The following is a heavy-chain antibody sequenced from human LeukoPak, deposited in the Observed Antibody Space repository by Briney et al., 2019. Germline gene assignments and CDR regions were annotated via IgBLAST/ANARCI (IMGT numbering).Heavy chain of an antibody. CDR1: GFTFSNYA. CDR3: ARGGLESPWSGYNAPDF. D-gene: IGHD3-3*01. Sequence: GGSLRLSCAASGFTFSNYAMHWVRQAPGKGLEYVSAISSNGGSTYYANSVKGRFTISRDNSKNTLYLQMGSLRAEDMAVYYCARGGLESPWSGYNAPDFWGQGTLVAVSS. J-gene: IGHJ4*02. CDR2: ISSNGGST. V-gene: IGHV3-64*01.